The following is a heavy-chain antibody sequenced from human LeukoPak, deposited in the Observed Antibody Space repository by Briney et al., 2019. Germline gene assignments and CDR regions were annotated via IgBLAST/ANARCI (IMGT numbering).Heavy chain of an antibody. D-gene: IGHD4-11*01. CDR2: TYYRSKWYN. CDR3: ARGAYMDYCYMDV. J-gene: IGHJ6*03. CDR1: GDSVCRHSAP. Sequence: SQTLSLTCAISGDSVCRHSAPWTWIRQSPSRGLEWLGRTYYRSKWYNDYAVSVKSLISINPDTSKNQFSLQLNITSPEDTAVYYCARGAYMDYCYMDVWGKGTTVTVSS. V-gene: IGHV6-1*01.